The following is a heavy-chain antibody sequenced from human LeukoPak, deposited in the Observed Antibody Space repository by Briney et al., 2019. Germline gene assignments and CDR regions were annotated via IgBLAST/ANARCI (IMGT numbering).Heavy chain of an antibody. CDR2: IYYSGST. CDR3: ARYPHLGGSSAPRNAFDI. CDR1: GGSISSSSYY. J-gene: IGHJ3*02. V-gene: IGHV4-39*07. D-gene: IGHD2-2*01. Sequence: SETLSLTCTVSGGSISSSSYYWGWIRQPPGKGLEWIGSIYYSGSTYYNPSLKSRVTISVDTSKNQFSLKLSSVTAADTAVYYCARYPHLGGSSAPRNAFDIWGQGTMVTVSS.